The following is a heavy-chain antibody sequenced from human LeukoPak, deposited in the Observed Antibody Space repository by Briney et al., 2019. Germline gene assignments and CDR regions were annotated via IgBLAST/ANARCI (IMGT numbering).Heavy chain of an antibody. D-gene: IGHD4-17*01. J-gene: IGHJ5*02. CDR2: INPNSGGT. Sequence: GASVKVSCKASGYTFTGYYMHWVRQAPGQGLEWMGWINPNSGGTNYAQKLQGRVTMTRDTSISTAYMELSRLRSDDTAVYYCARDLSYGNWFDPWGQGTLVTVSS. V-gene: IGHV1-2*02. CDR1: GYTFTGYY. CDR3: ARDLSYGNWFDP.